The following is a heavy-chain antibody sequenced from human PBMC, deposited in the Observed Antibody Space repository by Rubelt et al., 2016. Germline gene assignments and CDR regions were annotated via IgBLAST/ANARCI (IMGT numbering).Heavy chain of an antibody. J-gene: IGHJ4*02. Sequence: EVQLLESGGGLVQPGGSLRLSCAASGFTFSSYAMSWVRQAPGKGLEWVSYISSSSSTIYYADSVKGRFTISRDNAKNSLYLQMNSLRAEDTAVYYCARESYGDYAGDFDYWGQGTLVTVSS. CDR1: GFTFSSYA. CDR3: ARESYGDYAGDFDY. CDR2: ISSSSSTI. V-gene: IGHV3-48*04. D-gene: IGHD4-17*01.